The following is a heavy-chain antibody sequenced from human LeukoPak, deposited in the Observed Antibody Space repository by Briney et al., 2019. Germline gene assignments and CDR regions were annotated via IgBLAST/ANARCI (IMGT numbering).Heavy chain of an antibody. CDR3: ARDLRRRVTAIGYGPREYYYYMDV. Sequence: RSETLSLTCAVYGGSFSGYYWSWIRHSPGKGLEWIGEINHSGSNNYHPSLKSRVIIPVDTSKNRLSLKLSSLAAADTGVYYCARDLRRRVTAIGYGPREYYYYMDVWGKGTTVTISS. CDR1: GGSFSGYY. J-gene: IGHJ6*03. CDR2: INHSGSN. D-gene: IGHD2-21*02. V-gene: IGHV4-34*01.